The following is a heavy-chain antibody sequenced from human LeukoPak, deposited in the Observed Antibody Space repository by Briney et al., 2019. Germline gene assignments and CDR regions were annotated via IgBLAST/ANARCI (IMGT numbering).Heavy chain of an antibody. J-gene: IGHJ4*02. D-gene: IGHD3-22*01. Sequence: GGSLRLSCAASGFTFSSYGMHWVRQAPGKGLEWVAFIRYDGSNKYYADSVKGRFTISRDNSKNTLYLQMNSLRAEDTAVYYCARGSAYYYDSSGYPTFDYWGQGTLVTVSS. CDR2: IRYDGSNK. CDR3: ARGSAYYYDSSGYPTFDY. V-gene: IGHV3-30*02. CDR1: GFTFSSYG.